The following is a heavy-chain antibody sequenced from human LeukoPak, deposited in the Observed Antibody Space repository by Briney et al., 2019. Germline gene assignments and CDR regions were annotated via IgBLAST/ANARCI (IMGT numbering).Heavy chain of an antibody. CDR3: ARVYYGSGSRFDY. CDR1: GFTFSSYS. CDR2: ISSSSSYI. V-gene: IGHV3-21*01. Sequence: GGSLRLSCAASGFTFSSYSMNWVRQAPGKGLEWVSSISSSSSYIYYADSVKGRFTISRDNAKNSLHLQMNSLRAEDTAVYYCARVYYGSGSRFDYWGQGTLVTVSS. D-gene: IGHD3-10*01. J-gene: IGHJ4*02.